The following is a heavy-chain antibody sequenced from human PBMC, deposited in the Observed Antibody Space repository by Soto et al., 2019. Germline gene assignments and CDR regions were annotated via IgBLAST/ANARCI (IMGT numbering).Heavy chain of an antibody. CDR1: GFTFTSSA. CDR3: AAAYPPRSQQLIPYYYYYGMDV. CDR2: IVVGSGNT. J-gene: IGHJ6*02. D-gene: IGHD6-13*01. Sequence: SVKVSCKASGFTFTSSAVQWVRQARGQRLEWIGWIVVGSGNTNYAQKFQERVTITRDMSTSTAYMELSSLRSEDTAVYYCAAAYPPRSQQLIPYYYYYGMDVWG. V-gene: IGHV1-58*01.